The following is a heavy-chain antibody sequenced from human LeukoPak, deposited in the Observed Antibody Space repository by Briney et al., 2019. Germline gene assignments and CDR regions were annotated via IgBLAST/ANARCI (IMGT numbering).Heavy chain of an antibody. D-gene: IGHD2-8*02. CDR3: AGDVYGWELLDY. CDR2: ISTSSSTI. Sequence: GGSLRLSCAASGFNFITYSMNWVRQAPGKGLEWVSYISTSSSTIYYADSVKGRFTISRDNAKNSLYLQMSSLRAEDTAVYYCAGDVYGWELLDYWGQGTLVTVSS. V-gene: IGHV3-48*01. J-gene: IGHJ4*02. CDR1: GFNFITYS.